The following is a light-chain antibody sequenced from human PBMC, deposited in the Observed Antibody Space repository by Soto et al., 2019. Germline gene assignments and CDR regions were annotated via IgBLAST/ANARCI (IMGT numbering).Light chain of an antibody. CDR3: HQYSSSTKT. CDR2: GAS. J-gene: IGKJ1*01. CDR1: QSVSSTY. Sequence: EIVLTESPGTLSLSPGERATLSCRASQSVSSTYLAWYQQRPGQAPRIXSYGASSRATGIPDRFSGSGSGTDFTLTISRLEPEDFEVYYCHQYSSSTKTFGQGTKVDIK. V-gene: IGKV3-20*01.